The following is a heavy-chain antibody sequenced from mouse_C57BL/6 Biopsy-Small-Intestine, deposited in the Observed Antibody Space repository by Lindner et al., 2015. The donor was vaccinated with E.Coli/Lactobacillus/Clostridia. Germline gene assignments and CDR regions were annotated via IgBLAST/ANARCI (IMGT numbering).Heavy chain of an antibody. D-gene: IGHD2-1*01. V-gene: IGHV1-22*01. J-gene: IGHJ3*01. CDR2: IAPNNGVT. CDR1: GYTFTDYN. Sequence: VQLQESGPDLVKPGASMKMSCETSGYTFTDYNIHWVKQSHGKSLEWIGYIAPNNGVTIYNQNFKGKATLTVNKSSSTAYMELRSLTSEDSALYYCARGYYGNYGGFAYWGQGTLVTVSA. CDR3: ARGYYGNYGGFAY.